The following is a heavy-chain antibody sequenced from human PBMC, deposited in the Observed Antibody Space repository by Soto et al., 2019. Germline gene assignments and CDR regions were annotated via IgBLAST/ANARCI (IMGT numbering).Heavy chain of an antibody. J-gene: IGHJ4*02. Sequence: EVQLVESGGGLVQPGGSLRLSCSASGFIFSSYWMTWVRHAPGKGLEWVANVKQDGSEQHYVDSVKGRFTIPRDNVKNSLFLQMNSLRAEDTAVYYCVGGSGWVMDYWGQGTLVTVSS. CDR3: VGGSGWVMDY. D-gene: IGHD6-19*01. V-gene: IGHV3-7*03. CDR1: GFIFSSYW. CDR2: VKQDGSEQ.